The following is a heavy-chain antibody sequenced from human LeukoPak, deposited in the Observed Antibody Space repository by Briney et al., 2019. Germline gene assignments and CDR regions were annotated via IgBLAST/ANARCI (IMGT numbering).Heavy chain of an antibody. V-gene: IGHV3-23*01. Sequence: GGSLRLSCAASGFTFSSYAMSWVRQAPGKGLEWVSAISGSGGSTYYADSAKGRFTISRDNSKNTLYLQMNSLRAEDTAVYYCAKDGGSIVVVPAALPNWFDPWGQGTLVTVSS. CDR1: GFTFSSYA. D-gene: IGHD2-2*02. CDR2: ISGSGGST. J-gene: IGHJ5*02. CDR3: AKDGGSIVVVPAALPNWFDP.